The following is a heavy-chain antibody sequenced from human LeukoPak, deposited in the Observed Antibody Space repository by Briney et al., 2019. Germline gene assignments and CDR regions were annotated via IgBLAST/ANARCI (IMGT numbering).Heavy chain of an antibody. CDR3: ARETHYWNSRSYPGGD. D-gene: IGHD1-1*01. CDR2: LYHSGVT. CDR1: GLSITHGYY. J-gene: IGHJ4*02. V-gene: IGHV4-38-2*01. Sequence: SETLSLTCAVSGLSITHGYYWGWIRQPPGKGLEWIGCLYHSGVTYYNPSLESRVSISVDTSKNQFSLKLMSVNDADTAVYYCARETHYWNSRSYPGGDWGQGTLVTVSS.